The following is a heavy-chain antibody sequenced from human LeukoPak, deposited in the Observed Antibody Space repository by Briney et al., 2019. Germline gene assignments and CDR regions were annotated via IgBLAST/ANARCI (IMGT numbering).Heavy chain of an antibody. D-gene: IGHD4-17*01. J-gene: IGHJ4*02. CDR1: GYTFTSYY. CDR3: ARVGPDYGDYGRVFAY. CDR2: INPSGGST. V-gene: IGHV1-46*01. Sequence: ASVKVSCKASGYTFTSYYMHWVRQAPGQGLEWMGIINPSGGSTNYAQKFQGRVTMTRDTSTSTVYMELSSLRSEDTAVYYCARVGPDYGDYGRVFAYWGQGTLVTVSS.